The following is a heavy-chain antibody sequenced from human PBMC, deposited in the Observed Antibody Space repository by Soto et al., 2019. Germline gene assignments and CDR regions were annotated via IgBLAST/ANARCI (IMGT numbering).Heavy chain of an antibody. CDR2: ISYDGSNK. J-gene: IGHJ6*02. CDR3: ARDEAARPTTPYYYYGMDV. CDR1: GFTFSSYA. V-gene: IGHV3-30-3*01. Sequence: QVQLVESGGGVVQPGRSLRLSCAASGFTFSSYAMHWVRQAPGKGLEWVAVISYDGSNKYYADSVKGRFTISRDNSKNTLYLQMNSLRAEDTAVYYCARDEAARPTTPYYYYGMDVWGQGTTLTVSS. D-gene: IGHD6-6*01.